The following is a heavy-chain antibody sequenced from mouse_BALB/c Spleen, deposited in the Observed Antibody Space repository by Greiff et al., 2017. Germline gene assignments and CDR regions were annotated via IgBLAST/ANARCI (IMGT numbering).Heavy chain of an antibody. Sequence: QVQLQQPGAELVKPGAPVKLSCKASGYTFTSYWMNWVKQRPGRGLEWIGRIDPSDSETHYNQKFKDKATLTVDKSSSTAYIQLSSLTSEDSAVYYCARRAYDYEEYFDVWGAGTTVTVSS. D-gene: IGHD2-4*01. J-gene: IGHJ1*01. CDR3: ARRAYDYEEYFDV. CDR2: IDPSDSET. V-gene: IGHV1-69*02. CDR1: GYTFTSYW.